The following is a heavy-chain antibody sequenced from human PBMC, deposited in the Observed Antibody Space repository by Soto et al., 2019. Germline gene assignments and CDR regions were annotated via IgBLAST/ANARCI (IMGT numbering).Heavy chain of an antibody. V-gene: IGHV3-33*01. CDR3: ARAGSCSSTSCYQGVDY. CDR2: IWYDGSNK. CDR1: GFTFSSYG. Sequence: GGSLRLSCAASGFTFSSYGMHWVRQAPGKGLEWVAVIWYDGSNKYYADSVKGRFTISRDNSKNTLYLQMNSLRAEDTAVYYCARAGSCSSTSCYQGVDYWGQGTLVTVSS. J-gene: IGHJ4*02. D-gene: IGHD2-2*01.